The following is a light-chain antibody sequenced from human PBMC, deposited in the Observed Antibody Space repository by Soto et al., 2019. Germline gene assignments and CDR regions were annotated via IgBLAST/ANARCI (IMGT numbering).Light chain of an antibody. Sequence: DIPMTQSPTTLSASVGDRAIITCRASQTVRNWLAWFQQKPGEAPKLLIYKASRLESGVSSRFSGSGYGTDFTLTITNLVPGDSATYFCQQYDASPLTFGQGTKLDIK. CDR3: QQYDASPLT. CDR1: QTVRNW. V-gene: IGKV1-5*03. J-gene: IGKJ2*01. CDR2: KAS.